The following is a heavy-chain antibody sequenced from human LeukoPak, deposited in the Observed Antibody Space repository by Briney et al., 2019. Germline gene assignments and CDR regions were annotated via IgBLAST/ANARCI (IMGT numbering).Heavy chain of an antibody. CDR2: ISRDGGRT. V-gene: IGHV3-20*04. CDR3: VKDSNYDFWSGYYIGFDN. Sequence: GGSLRLSCAASGFTSGFTFDDYGMNWVRQAPGKGLEWVSGISRDGGRTGYADSVQGRFTISRDNSRNSLHLQMNSLRVEDTAFYYCVKDSNYDFWSGYYIGFDNWGQGTLVTVSS. CDR1: GFTFDDYG. D-gene: IGHD3-3*01. J-gene: IGHJ4*02.